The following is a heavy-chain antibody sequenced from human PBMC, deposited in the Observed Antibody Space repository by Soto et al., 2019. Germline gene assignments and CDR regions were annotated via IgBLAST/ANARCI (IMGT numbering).Heavy chain of an antibody. J-gene: IGHJ5*02. CDR1: GFSLSTDGVG. CDR2: IYWNDDK. CDR3: AQLSGYDAGGWFDP. D-gene: IGHD5-12*01. V-gene: IGHV2-5*01. Sequence: QITLKESGPTMVKPTQTLTLTCTFSGFSLSTDGVGVGWIRPPPGTAPEWLALIYWNDDKRFSPSLKTRLTITQETSKKQVVLTLTHMDPVDTATYYCAQLSGYDAGGWFDPWGQGTLVTVSS.